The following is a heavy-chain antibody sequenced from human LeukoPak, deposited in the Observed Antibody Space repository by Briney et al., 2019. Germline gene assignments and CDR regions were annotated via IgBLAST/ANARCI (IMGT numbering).Heavy chain of an antibody. CDR1: GGSFSGYY. J-gene: IGHJ3*02. CDR3: ARAGPNNYYDSSGYALAFDI. CDR2: INHSGST. Sequence: SETLSLTCAVYGGSFSGYYWSWIRQPPGKGLEWIGEINHSGSTNYNPSLKSRVTISVDTSKNQFSLKLSSVTAADTAVYYCARAGPNNYYDSSGYALAFDIWGQGTMVTVSS. V-gene: IGHV4-34*01. D-gene: IGHD3-22*01.